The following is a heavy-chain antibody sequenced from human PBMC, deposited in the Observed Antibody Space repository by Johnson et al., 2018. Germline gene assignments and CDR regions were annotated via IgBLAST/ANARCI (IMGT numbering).Heavy chain of an antibody. CDR1: GFTFSSYG. Sequence: QVQLVESGGGVVQPGRSLKLSCAASGFTFSSYGMHWVRQAPGKGLEWVAVISYDGSNKYYADSVKGRFTISRDNSKNTLYLQMTSLRAEDTGVYYCAKLAMYGGNSVTSAFDIWGQGTMVTVSS. CDR2: ISYDGSNK. V-gene: IGHV3-30*18. CDR3: AKLAMYGGNSVTSAFDI. J-gene: IGHJ3*02. D-gene: IGHD4-23*01.